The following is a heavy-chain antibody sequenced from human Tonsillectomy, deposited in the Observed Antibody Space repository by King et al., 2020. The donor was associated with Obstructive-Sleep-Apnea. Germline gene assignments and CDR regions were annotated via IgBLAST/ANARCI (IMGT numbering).Heavy chain of an antibody. CDR2: ICSSSSAI. J-gene: IGHJ6*02. Sequence: VQLVESGGGLVKPGGSLRLSCAASGFTFSYYYMSWIRQAPGKGLGWVSYICSSSSAINYADSVKGRFTISTENAKKSLFLQMTSLRAEDTAVFYCARDLAPSSSLYYYYAMDVWGQGTTVIVSS. D-gene: IGHD6-13*01. CDR3: ARDLAPSSSLYYYYAMDV. V-gene: IGHV3-11*01. CDR1: GFTFSYYY.